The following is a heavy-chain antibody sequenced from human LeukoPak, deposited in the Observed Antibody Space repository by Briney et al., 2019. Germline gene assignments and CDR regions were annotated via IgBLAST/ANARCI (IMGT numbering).Heavy chain of an antibody. J-gene: IGHJ3*01. D-gene: IGHD3-16*01. CDR3: ARFDHVWETHGMDAFDL. Sequence: SETLSLTCGVFGGSFSGYYWTWLRQPPGKGLEWIGQINHRGSSHYNPSLRSRVTISVDTSKTQFSLKLTSVTAADTAVYYCARFDHVWETHGMDAFDLWGQGTMVTVSS. CDR1: GGSFSGYY. V-gene: IGHV4-34*01. CDR2: INHRGSS.